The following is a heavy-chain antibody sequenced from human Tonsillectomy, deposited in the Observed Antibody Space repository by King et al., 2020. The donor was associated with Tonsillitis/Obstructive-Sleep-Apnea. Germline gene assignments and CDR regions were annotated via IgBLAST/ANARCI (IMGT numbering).Heavy chain of an antibody. Sequence: QLQESGPGLVKPSETLSLTCTVSGGSIRSGGSFWGWLRHPPGQGREWGGRIYYSWSTYYHPSLQSRVTISVDSSNNHFSWKLSSVTAADTAVYFCARLLRGWYFDLWGRGTLVTVSS. V-gene: IGHV4-39*02. D-gene: IGHD2-15*01. J-gene: IGHJ2*01. CDR3: ARLLRGWYFDL. CDR1: GGSIRSGGSF. CDR2: IYYSWST.